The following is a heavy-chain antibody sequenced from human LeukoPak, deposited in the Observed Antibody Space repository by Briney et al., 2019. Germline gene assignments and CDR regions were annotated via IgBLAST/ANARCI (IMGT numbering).Heavy chain of an antibody. CDR1: GFTFSNYG. J-gene: IGHJ3*02. CDR2: IWYDGSNK. CDR3: AKPRGEEWLVGLYDAFDI. V-gene: IGHV3-33*06. Sequence: GGSLRLSCAASGFTFSNYGMHWVRQAPGKGLEWVAVIWYDGSNKYYADSVKGRFTISRDNSKNTLYLQMNSLRAEDTAVFYCAKPRGEEWLVGLYDAFDIWGQGTMVTVSS. D-gene: IGHD6-19*01.